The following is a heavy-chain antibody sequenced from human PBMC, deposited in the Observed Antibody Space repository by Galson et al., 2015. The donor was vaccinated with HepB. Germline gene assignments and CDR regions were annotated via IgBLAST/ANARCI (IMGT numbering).Heavy chain of an antibody. CDR3: ARGVIAVVGANSRPDWFDP. V-gene: IGHV1-18*04. CDR2: ISAYNGKT. CDR1: GYTFKNYG. Sequence: SVKVSCKASGYTFKNYGISWVRQAPGQGLEWMGWISAYNGKTNYAQKVQGRVTMTTHTSTSTAYMELRSLRSDDTAVYYCARGVIAVVGANSRPDWFDPWGQGTLVTVFS. J-gene: IGHJ5*02. D-gene: IGHD2-15*01.